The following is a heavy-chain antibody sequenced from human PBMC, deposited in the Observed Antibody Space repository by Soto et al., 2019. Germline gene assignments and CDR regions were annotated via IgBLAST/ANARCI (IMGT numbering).Heavy chain of an antibody. CDR3: AVQLWFNPIDY. CDR1: GGSISSGGYS. V-gene: IGHV4-30-2*01. CDR2: IYHSGST. D-gene: IGHD5-18*01. J-gene: IGHJ4*02. Sequence: QLQLQESGSGLVKPSQTLSLTCAVSGGSISSGGYSWSWIRQPPGKGLEWIGYIYHSGSTYYNPSLKSRVTISVDRSKNQFSLKLSSVTAADTAVYYCAVQLWFNPIDYWGQGTLLTVSS.